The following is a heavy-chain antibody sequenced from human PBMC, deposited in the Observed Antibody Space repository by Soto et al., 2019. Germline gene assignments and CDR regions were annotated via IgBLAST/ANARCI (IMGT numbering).Heavy chain of an antibody. D-gene: IGHD2-2*01. CDR2: ISAYNGNT. J-gene: IGHJ6*02. CDR3: ARAGGDPPPLPDTNDYYYYGLDV. V-gene: IGHV1-18*01. Sequence: VSVKVSCKASGYTFTSDVISWVRQAPGQGLEWMGWISAYNGNTNYAQKLQGRVTMTTDTSTSTAYMELRSLRSDDTAVYYCARAGGDPPPLPDTNDYYYYGLDVWGQGTTVTVSS. CDR1: GYTFTSDV.